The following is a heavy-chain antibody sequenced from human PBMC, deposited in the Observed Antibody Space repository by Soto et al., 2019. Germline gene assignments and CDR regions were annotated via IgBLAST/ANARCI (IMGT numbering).Heavy chain of an antibody. CDR3: ARDRRFLEWLDY. D-gene: IGHD3-3*01. V-gene: IGHV3-33*01. CDR1: GSTFTSYG. J-gene: IGHJ4*02. CDR2: IWYDGSNK. Sequence: QMHLLESGGGVVQPGRSLTLSCVASGSTFTSYGIHWVRQAPGKGLEWVAVIWYDGSNKYYGDSVKGRFSISRDNSKNTVYLQMNSLRAEDTTVYYCARDRRFLEWLDYWGQGTLVSVSS.